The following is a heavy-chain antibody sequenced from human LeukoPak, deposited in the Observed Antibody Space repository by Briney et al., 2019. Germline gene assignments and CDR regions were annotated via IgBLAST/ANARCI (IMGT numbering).Heavy chain of an antibody. CDR2: IKQDGSQK. J-gene: IGHJ6*03. Sequence: GGSLRLSCAASGFIFSNYWMTWVRQAPGKGLEWVANIKQDGSQKYYVDSVKGRFTISRDNAKNSLYLQMNSLRAEDTAVYYCVRDNYYYMDVWGKGTTVTISS. V-gene: IGHV3-7*01. CDR1: GFIFSNYW. CDR3: VRDNYYYMDV.